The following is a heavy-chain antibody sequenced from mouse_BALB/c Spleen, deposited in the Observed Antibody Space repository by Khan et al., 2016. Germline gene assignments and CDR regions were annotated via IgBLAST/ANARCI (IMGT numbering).Heavy chain of an antibody. D-gene: IGHD1-1*01. CDR1: GYTFTSYW. CDR2: INPSTGYT. V-gene: IGHV1-7*01. Sequence: QVRLQQSGAELAKPGASVKMSCKASGYTFTSYWMHWVKQRPGQGLEWIGYINPSTGYTEYNQKFKDKATLTADKSSSTAYMQLRSLTSEDSAVYYCASSYYYGSSYYAMDYWGQGTSVTVSS. J-gene: IGHJ4*01. CDR3: ASSYYYGSSYYAMDY.